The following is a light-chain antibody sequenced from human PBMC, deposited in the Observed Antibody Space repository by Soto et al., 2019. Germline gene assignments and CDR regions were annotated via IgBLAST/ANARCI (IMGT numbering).Light chain of an antibody. CDR1: QSVSSY. Sequence: EIVLTQSPATLSLSPGERATLSCRASQSVSSYLAWYQQKPGQAPRLLIYDASNRATGIPARFSGSGAGTDFTLTISSLEPEEFALYYCQQRSNWPPMYTFGQGTKLEIK. J-gene: IGKJ2*01. CDR2: DAS. CDR3: QQRSNWPPMYT. V-gene: IGKV3-11*01.